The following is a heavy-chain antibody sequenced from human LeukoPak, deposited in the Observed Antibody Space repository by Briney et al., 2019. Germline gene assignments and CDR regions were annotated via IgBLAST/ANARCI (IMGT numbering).Heavy chain of an antibody. CDR1: GGTFSSYA. D-gene: IGHD5-18*01. CDR2: IIPIFGTA. CDR3: AGSPSKMDTALVGTYIPTD. J-gene: IGHJ4*02. V-gene: IGHV1-69*13. Sequence: SVKVSCKASGGTFSSYAISWVRQAPGQGLEWMGGIIPIFGTANYAQKFQGRVTITADESTSTAYMELSSLRSEDTAVYYCAGSPSKMDTALVGTYIPTDWGQGTLVTVSS.